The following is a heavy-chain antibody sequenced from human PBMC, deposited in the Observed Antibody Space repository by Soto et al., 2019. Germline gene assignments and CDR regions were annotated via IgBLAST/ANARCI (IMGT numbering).Heavy chain of an antibody. V-gene: IGHV3-30-3*01. J-gene: IGHJ6*02. CDR1: GFTFSSYA. Sequence: HPGGSLRLSCAASGFTFSSYAMHWVRQAPGKGLEWVAVISYDGSNKYYADSVKGRFTISRDNSKNTLYLQMNSLRAEDTAVYYCARDRGGSCYSAGCGMDVWGQGTTVTVSS. D-gene: IGHD2-15*01. CDR3: ARDRGGSCYSAGCGMDV. CDR2: ISYDGSNK.